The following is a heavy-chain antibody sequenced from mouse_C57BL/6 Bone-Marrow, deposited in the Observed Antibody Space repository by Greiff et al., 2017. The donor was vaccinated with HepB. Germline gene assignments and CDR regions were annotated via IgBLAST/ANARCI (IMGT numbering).Heavy chain of an antibody. CDR1: GYTFTSYW. Sequence: QVQLQQPGAELVMPGASVKLSCKASGYTFTSYWMHWVKQRPGQGLEWIGEIDPSDSYTNYNQKFKGKSTLTVDKSSSTAYMQLSSLTSEDSAVYYWARELLRMGDYGGQGTAVTVSS. D-gene: IGHD1-1*01. CDR2: IDPSDSYT. V-gene: IGHV1-69*01. CDR3: ARELLRMGDY. J-gene: IGHJ4*01.